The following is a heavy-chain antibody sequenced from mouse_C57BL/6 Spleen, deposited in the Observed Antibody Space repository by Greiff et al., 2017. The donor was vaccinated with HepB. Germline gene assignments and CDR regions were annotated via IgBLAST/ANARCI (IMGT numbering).Heavy chain of an antibody. J-gene: IGHJ4*01. CDR2: ISSGGDYI. V-gene: IGHV5-9-1*02. D-gene: IGHD2-3*01. Sequence: EVQLVESGEGLVKPGGSLKLSCAASGFTFSSYAMSWVRQTPEKRLEWVAYISSGGDYIYYADTVKGRFTVSRDNARNTQYMQLSSLKSEDTAMYYCTRARLLLRGGAMDYWGQGTSVTVSS. CDR3: TRARLLLRGGAMDY. CDR1: GFTFSSYA.